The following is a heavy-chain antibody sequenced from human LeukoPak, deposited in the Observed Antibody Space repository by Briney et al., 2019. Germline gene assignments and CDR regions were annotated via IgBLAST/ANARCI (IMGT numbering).Heavy chain of an antibody. D-gene: IGHD3-3*01. CDR1: GGSFSGYY. J-gene: IGHJ5*02. Sequence: TSETLSLTCAVYGGSFSGYYWSWIRQPPGKGLEWIGEINHSGSTYYNPSLKSRVTISVDTSKNQFSLKLSSVTAADTAVYYCTRGTQVTIFGVVIDGTNWFDPWGQGTLVTVSS. CDR2: INHSGST. CDR3: TRGTQVTIFGVVIDGTNWFDP. V-gene: IGHV4-34*01.